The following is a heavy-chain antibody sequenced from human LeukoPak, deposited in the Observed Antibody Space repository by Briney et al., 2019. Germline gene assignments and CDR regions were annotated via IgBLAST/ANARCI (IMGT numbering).Heavy chain of an antibody. J-gene: IGHJ4*02. CDR1: GYTFTSYY. Sequence: GASVKVSCRASGYTFTSYYMHWVRQAPGQGLEWMGIINPSGGSTSYAQKFQGRVTMTRDTSTSTVYMELSSLRSEDTAVYYCARARAGVLTMVRAPFDYWGQGTLVTVSS. CDR2: INPSGGST. V-gene: IGHV1-46*01. D-gene: IGHD3-10*01. CDR3: ARARAGVLTMVRAPFDY.